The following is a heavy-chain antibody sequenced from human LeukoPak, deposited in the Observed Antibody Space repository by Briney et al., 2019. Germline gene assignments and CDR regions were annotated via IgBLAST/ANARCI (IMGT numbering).Heavy chain of an antibody. J-gene: IGHJ4*02. Sequence: GGSLRLSCAASGFSFSTYDMHWVRQGTGKGLEWVSGIGVRGDTHYPGSVKGRFTISRDNAKNSLYLQMNSLRAEDTAVYYCARSREMATMSYWGQGTLVTVSS. V-gene: IGHV3-13*01. CDR1: GFSFSTYD. CDR3: ARSREMATMSY. CDR2: IGVRGDT. D-gene: IGHD5-24*01.